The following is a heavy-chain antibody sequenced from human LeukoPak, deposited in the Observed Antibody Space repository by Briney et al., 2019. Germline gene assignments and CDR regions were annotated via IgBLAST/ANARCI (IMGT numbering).Heavy chain of an antibody. CDR2: ISSSSSYI. D-gene: IGHD4-17*01. J-gene: IGHJ4*02. Sequence: GGSLRLSCVASGFTFRSHSMNWVRQAPGKGLELVSSISSSSSYIYYADSVKGRFTISRDNAKNSLYLQINSLRAEDTAVYYCVRGNYGDYGYFDYWGQGTLVTVSS. CDR1: GFTFRSHS. CDR3: VRGNYGDYGYFDY. V-gene: IGHV3-21*01.